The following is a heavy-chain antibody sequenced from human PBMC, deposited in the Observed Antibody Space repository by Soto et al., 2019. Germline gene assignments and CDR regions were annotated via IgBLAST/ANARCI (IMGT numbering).Heavy chain of an antibody. CDR1: RFTFSTYE. V-gene: IGHV3-48*03. CDR3: VRYCSTTLCNGVATRTFDY. D-gene: IGHD2-2*01. J-gene: IGHJ4*02. Sequence: EVQLVESGGALVRPGGSLRLSCAASRFTFSTYEMNWVRQAPGKGLEWVSYISTSGSTVYYADSVKGRFTISRDNTRNSLYLQMNSLRDEDTALYYCVRYCSTTLCNGVATRTFDYWGQGTLVTVSS. CDR2: ISTSGSTV.